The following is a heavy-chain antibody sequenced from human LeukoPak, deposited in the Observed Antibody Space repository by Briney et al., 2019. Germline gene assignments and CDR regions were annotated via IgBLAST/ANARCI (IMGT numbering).Heavy chain of an antibody. J-gene: IGHJ4*02. CDR2: IIPILGIA. CDR1: GGTFSSYA. V-gene: IGHV1-69*04. D-gene: IGHD5-18*01. Sequence: ASVKVSCKASGGTFSSYAISWVRQAPGQGLEWMGRIIPILGIANYAQKFQGRVTITADKSTSTAYMELSSLRSEDTAVYYCARTPGFTYVDDWGQGTLVTVSS. CDR3: ARTPGFTYVDD.